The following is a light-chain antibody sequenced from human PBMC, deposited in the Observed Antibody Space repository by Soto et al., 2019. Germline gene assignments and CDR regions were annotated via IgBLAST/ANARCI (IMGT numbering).Light chain of an antibody. CDR1: QSVSSN. V-gene: IGKV3-15*01. CDR3: QQYDIWPPT. CDR2: GAS. Sequence: EIVMTQSPVTLSVSPGERATLSCRASQSVSSNLAWFQQKPGQTPRLLFNGASTRATGIPARFTGSGSGTEFILTISSLQSEDFAVYYCQQYDIWPPTFGQGTKVDIK. J-gene: IGKJ1*01.